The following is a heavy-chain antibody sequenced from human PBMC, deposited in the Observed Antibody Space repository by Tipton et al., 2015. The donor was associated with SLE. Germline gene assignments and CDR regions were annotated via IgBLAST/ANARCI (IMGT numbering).Heavy chain of an antibody. J-gene: IGHJ3*02. D-gene: IGHD6-19*01. Sequence: LRLSCTVSGGSISSGSYYWNWIRQPAGKGLEWIGYIYTSGSTNYNPSLKSRVTISVDTSKNQFSLNLTSVTAADTAVYYCARNEQWLVLPDAFDIWGQGTMVTVSS. V-gene: IGHV4-61*09. CDR3: ARNEQWLVLPDAFDI. CDR1: GGSISSGSYY. CDR2: IYTSGST.